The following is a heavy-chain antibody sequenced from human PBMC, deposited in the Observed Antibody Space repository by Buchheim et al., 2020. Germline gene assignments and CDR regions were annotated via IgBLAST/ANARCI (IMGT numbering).Heavy chain of an antibody. CDR1: GFTFSSYG. CDR3: ARVSYYGSGSNDY. Sequence: QVQLVESGGGVVQPGRSLRLSCAASGFTFSSYGMHWVRQAPGKGLEWVAVIWYDGSNKYYADSVKGRFTISRDNSRNTLYLQMNSLRAEDTAVYYCARVSYYGSGSNDYWGQGTL. V-gene: IGHV3-33*01. J-gene: IGHJ4*02. D-gene: IGHD3-10*01. CDR2: IWYDGSNK.